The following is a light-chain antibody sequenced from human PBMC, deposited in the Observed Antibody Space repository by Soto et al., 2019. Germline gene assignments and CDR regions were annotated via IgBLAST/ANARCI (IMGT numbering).Light chain of an antibody. Sequence: EIVLTQSPATLSVSPGGRATLSCRASQSLTSRLAWYQQKPGQAPRLLIYGASTRATGIPARFSGSGSGTDFTLTISSLQSEDSAVYYCQQYNNWPPITFGQGTRLEIK. CDR1: QSLTSR. CDR2: GAS. J-gene: IGKJ5*01. CDR3: QQYNNWPPIT. V-gene: IGKV3D-15*01.